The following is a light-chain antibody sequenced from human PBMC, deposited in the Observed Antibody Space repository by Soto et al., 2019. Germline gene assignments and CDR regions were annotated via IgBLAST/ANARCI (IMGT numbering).Light chain of an antibody. J-gene: IGLJ3*02. V-gene: IGLV2-14*01. CDR3: SSYTSSSTVV. CDR1: SSDVGAYNS. Sequence: QSALTQPASVSGSPGQSITISCTGTSSDVGAYNSVSWYQQHPGKAPKLMIYDVSNRPSGVSNRFSGSKSGNTASLTISGLQAEDEADYYCSSYTSSSTVVFGGGTKLT. CDR2: DVS.